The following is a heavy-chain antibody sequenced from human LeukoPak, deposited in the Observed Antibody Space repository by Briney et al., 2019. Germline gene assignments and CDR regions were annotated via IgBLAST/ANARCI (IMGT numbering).Heavy chain of an antibody. CDR2: ITWNSRGI. D-gene: IGHD6-6*01. V-gene: IGHV3-9*01. J-gene: IGHJ4*02. Sequence: GGSLRLSCAASGFTFDDYAMHWVRQGPGGGLEWVSGITWNSRGIDYADSVKGRFTISRDNAKSFLFLQMNSLRAEDTALYYCVKAPNSYGSSRTFFEFWGQGTLVTVSS. CDR1: GFTFDDYA. CDR3: VKAPNSYGSSRTFFEF.